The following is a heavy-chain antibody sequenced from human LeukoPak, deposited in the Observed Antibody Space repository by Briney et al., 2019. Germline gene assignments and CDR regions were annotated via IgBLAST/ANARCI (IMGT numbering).Heavy chain of an antibody. CDR2: INTNTGNP. J-gene: IGHJ4*02. CDR1: GYTFTSYA. V-gene: IGHV7-4-1*02. CDR3: ARLRVGYCSSTSCPQGDY. D-gene: IGHD2-2*01. Sequence: PGDSVKVSCKASGYTFTSYAMNWVRQAPGQGLEWMGWINTNTGNPTYAKGITGRFVFSLDTSVSTAYLQISSLKAEDTAVYYCARLRVGYCSSTSCPQGDYWGQGTLVTVSS.